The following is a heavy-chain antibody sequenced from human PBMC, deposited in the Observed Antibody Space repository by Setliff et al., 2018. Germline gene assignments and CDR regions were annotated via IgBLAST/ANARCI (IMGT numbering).Heavy chain of an antibody. CDR3: ASLELPRFDMDV. CDR1: GYIFIDYY. Sequence: GASVKVSCKASGYIFIDYYIQWVRQAPGQGLEWMGWINPDSGDTKYVEKFQGRVTMTRDTSITTAYMELSRLRSDGTAVYYCASLELPRFDMDVWGKGTTVTVSS. J-gene: IGHJ6*04. D-gene: IGHD3-10*01. CDR2: INPDSGDT. V-gene: IGHV1-2*02.